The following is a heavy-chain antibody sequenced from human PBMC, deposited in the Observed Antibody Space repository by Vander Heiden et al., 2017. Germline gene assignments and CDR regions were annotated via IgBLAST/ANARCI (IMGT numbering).Heavy chain of an antibody. V-gene: IGHV1-46*01. J-gene: IGHJ5*02. CDR1: GATFTDYY. D-gene: IGHD3-10*01. CDR3: ARAKCYYNWFDP. CDR2: INPSGGST. Sequence: QVQLLQSGREVKTPGASVKVSFMASGATFTDYYMYWVGQALGQGLEWMGIINPSGGSTSYEQKFQGRVTMTRDTSTSTVYMELSSLRSEDTAVYYCARAKCYYNWFDPWGQGTLVTVSS.